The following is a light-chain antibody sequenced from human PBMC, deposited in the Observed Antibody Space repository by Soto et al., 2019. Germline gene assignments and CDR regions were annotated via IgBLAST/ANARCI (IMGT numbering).Light chain of an antibody. V-gene: IGKV3-15*01. CDR3: QQYFEWPPMT. J-gene: IGKJ1*01. CDR2: GAS. Sequence: EIVLTQSPGALSLSPGGRATLSCRASQSISDTLAWYQQKPGQAPRLLISGASTRAAGISDRFRGSGSGTEFTLTISSLRSEDSAIYYCQQYFEWPPMTFGQGTKV. CDR1: QSISDT.